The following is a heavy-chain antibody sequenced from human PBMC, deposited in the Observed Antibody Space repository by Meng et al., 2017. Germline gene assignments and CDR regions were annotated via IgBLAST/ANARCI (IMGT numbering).Heavy chain of an antibody. CDR3: ARGGIAVAIDY. V-gene: IGHV1-18*01. Sequence: QGQRVQDGREVKKPGASATGSCKASGYTFTSYGISWVRQAPGRGLEWMGWISAYNGNTNYAQKLQGRVTMTTDTSTSTAYMELRSLRSDDTAVYYCARGGIAVAIDYWGREPWSPSPQ. CDR2: ISAYNGNT. CDR1: GYTFTSYG. J-gene: IGHJ4*02. D-gene: IGHD6-19*01.